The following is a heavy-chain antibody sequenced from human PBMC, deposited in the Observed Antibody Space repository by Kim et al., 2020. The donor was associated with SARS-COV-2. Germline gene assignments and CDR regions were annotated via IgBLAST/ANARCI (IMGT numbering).Heavy chain of an antibody. Sequence: GESLKIPCHESGSPFRKNWIAGVRQTPDKGLGWVCIIYPDDSDTKYSPSFQGRVIISADTSSSTAFLQWRSLQASDTAMYYCAKTSRTGLATGY. CDR1: GSPFRKNW. CDR2: IYPDDSDT. J-gene: IGHJ4*03. CDR3: AKTSRTGLATGY. V-gene: IGHV5-51*01.